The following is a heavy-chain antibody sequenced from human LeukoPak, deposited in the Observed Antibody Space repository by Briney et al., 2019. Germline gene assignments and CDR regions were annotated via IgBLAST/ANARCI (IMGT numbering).Heavy chain of an antibody. CDR2: ISTYNGNT. Sequence: GASVKVSFKTSGYTFTGYGFNWVRQAPGQGHEWMGWISTYNGNTNFAQKLQGRVTMTTDTSTSTAYMELRSLRSDDTAVYYCARDRGYCTNAVCPADYWGQGTLVTVSS. V-gene: IGHV1-18*01. CDR1: GYTFTGYG. CDR3: ARDRGYCTNAVCPADY. D-gene: IGHD2-8*01. J-gene: IGHJ4*02.